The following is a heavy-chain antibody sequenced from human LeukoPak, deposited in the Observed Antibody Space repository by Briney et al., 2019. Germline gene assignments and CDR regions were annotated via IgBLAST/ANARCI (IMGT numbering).Heavy chain of an antibody. CDR2: INHSGST. CDR3: ARGTGSSWYGGPFDS. D-gene: IGHD6-13*01. J-gene: IGHJ4*02. Sequence: SETLSLTCAVYGGSFSGYYWSWIRQPPGKGLERIGEINHSGSTNYNPSLKSQVTTSVDTSKNQFSLKLSSVTAADTAVYYCARGTGSSWYGGPFDSWGQGTLVTVSS. CDR1: GGSFSGYY. V-gene: IGHV4-34*01.